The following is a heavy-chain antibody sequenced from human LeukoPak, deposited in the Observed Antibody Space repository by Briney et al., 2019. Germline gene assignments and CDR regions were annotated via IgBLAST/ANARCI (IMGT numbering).Heavy chain of an antibody. Sequence: PGGSLRLSCAASGFTFSSYAMSWVRQAPGKGLEWVSAISGSGGSTYYADSVKGRFTISRDNSKNTLYLQTNSLRAEDTAVYYCAKDLGLATVTTRAVAFDIWGQGTMVTVSS. V-gene: IGHV3-23*01. CDR3: AKDLGLATVTTRAVAFDI. CDR1: GFTFSSYA. J-gene: IGHJ3*02. CDR2: ISGSGGST. D-gene: IGHD4-17*01.